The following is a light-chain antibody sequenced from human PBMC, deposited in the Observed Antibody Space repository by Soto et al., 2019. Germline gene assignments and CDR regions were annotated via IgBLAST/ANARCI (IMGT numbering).Light chain of an antibody. CDR3: QQYDNWPRT. CDR2: DAS. V-gene: IGKV3-15*01. J-gene: IGKJ1*01. CDR1: QSVRSN. Sequence: EIVMTQSPATLSVSPGERATLSCRASQSVRSNLAWYQQKPGQPPRLLIYDASTRATGIPSRFSGSGSGTEFTLTIRSMTSEHFAVYYCQQYDNWPRTFGQGTKVDIK.